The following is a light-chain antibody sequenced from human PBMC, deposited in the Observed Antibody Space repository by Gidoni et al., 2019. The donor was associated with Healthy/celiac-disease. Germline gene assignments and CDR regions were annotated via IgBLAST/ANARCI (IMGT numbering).Light chain of an antibody. J-gene: IGKJ5*01. Sequence: IVLTQSPGTLSLSPGERATLSCRASQSVRSSYLAWYQQKPGQAPRLLIYGASSRATGIPDRFSGSGSGTDFTLTISRLEPEDFAVYYCKQYGSSLITFGQGTRLEIK. CDR1: QSVRSSY. CDR2: GAS. CDR3: KQYGSSLIT. V-gene: IGKV3-20*01.